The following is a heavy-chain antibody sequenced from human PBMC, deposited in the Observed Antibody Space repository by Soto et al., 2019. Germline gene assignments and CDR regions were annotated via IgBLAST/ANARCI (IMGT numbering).Heavy chain of an antibody. Sequence: ASVKVSCKASRYTFSAYYLNWVRQAPGQGLEWVGRINPKTGVTDYAEKFQDRVTMTSDTSVSTGYMDLRRLTSDDTAVYYCARDTTGSSRGNWFDPWGQGTLVTVSS. V-gene: IGHV1-2*06. D-gene: IGHD3-10*01. J-gene: IGHJ5*02. CDR2: INPKTGVT. CDR1: RYTFSAYY. CDR3: ARDTTGSSRGNWFDP.